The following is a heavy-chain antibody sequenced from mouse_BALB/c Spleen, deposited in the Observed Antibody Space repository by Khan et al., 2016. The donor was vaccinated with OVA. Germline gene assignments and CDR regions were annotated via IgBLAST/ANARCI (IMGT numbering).Heavy chain of an antibody. CDR2: IWGDGSI. Sequence: VQLLESGPGLVEPSQSLSITCTVSGFSLTSNGVSWVRQPPGKGLEWLGVIWGDGSINYHSVLKYRLSISKDNSKSQAFLKLNSLQNDDTATYFCAKLRVFDFDYWGQGTTLTVSS. CDR3: AKLRVFDFDY. CDR1: GFSLTSNG. J-gene: IGHJ2*01. V-gene: IGHV2-3*01.